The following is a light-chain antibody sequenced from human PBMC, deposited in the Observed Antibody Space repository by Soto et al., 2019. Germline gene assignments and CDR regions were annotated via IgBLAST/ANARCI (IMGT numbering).Light chain of an antibody. CDR1: SSDVGGYTY. V-gene: IGLV2-14*01. CDR3: VSYTSSSTYV. Sequence: QSALTQPASVSGFPGQSITISCAGTSSDVGGYTYVSWYQHHPGKAPKLIIYEVSNRPLGVSDHFSGSKSGNTASLTISGLQAEDEADYYCVSYTSSSTYVFGTGTKVTVL. J-gene: IGLJ1*01. CDR2: EVS.